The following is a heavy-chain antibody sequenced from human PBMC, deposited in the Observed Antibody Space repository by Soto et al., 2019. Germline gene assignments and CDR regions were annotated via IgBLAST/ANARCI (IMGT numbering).Heavy chain of an antibody. CDR1: GYTFTDYY. Sequence: ASVKVSCKASGYTFTDYYMHWVRQAPGQGLEWMGWINPNSGGTNYAQKFQGWVTMTRDTSISTAYMELSRLRSDDTAVYYCARAPTDLIVVVPAAMGYWGQGTLVTVSS. V-gene: IGHV1-2*04. D-gene: IGHD2-2*01. CDR3: ARAPTDLIVVVPAAMGY. J-gene: IGHJ4*02. CDR2: INPNSGGT.